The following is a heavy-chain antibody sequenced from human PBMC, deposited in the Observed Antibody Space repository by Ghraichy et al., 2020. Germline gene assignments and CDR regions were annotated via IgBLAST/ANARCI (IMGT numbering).Heavy chain of an antibody. J-gene: IGHJ5*02. D-gene: IGHD4-23*01. CDR1: GYTFTSYY. CDR2: INPSGGST. V-gene: IGHV1-46*01. Sequence: ASVKVSCKASGYTFTSYYMHWVRQAPGQGLEWMGIINPSGGSTSYAQKFQGRVTMTRDTSTSTVYMELSSLRSEDTAVYYCARDRRTTVVPYNWFDPWGQGTLVTVSS. CDR3: ARDRRTTVVPYNWFDP.